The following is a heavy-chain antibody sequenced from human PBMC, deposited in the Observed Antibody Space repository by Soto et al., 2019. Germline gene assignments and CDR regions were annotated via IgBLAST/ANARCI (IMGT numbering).Heavy chain of an antibody. CDR3: ARDRLASNYGGIDYYGMDV. J-gene: IGHJ6*02. Sequence: PSETLSLTCAVSGGSISSGGYSWSWIRQPPGKGLEWIGYIYHSGSTYYNPSLKSRVTISVDRSKNQFSLKLSSVTAADTAVYYCARDRLASNYGGIDYYGMDVWGQGTTVTVSS. V-gene: IGHV4-30-2*01. CDR1: GGSISSGGYS. D-gene: IGHD4-4*01. CDR2: IYHSGST.